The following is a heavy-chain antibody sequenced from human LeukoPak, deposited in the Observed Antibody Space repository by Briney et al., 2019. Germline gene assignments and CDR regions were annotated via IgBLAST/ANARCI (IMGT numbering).Heavy chain of an antibody. V-gene: IGHV5-51*01. D-gene: IGHD4-17*01. J-gene: IGHJ6*03. Sequence: GESLKISCKVSGYSFTNYWIGWVRQMPAKGLEWMGIIHPGDSDTRYSPSFQGQVTISADKSISTAYLQWSSLKASDTAIYYCARHHMTSVTTAPFYYIDVWGTGATVTVSS. CDR3: ARHHMTSVTTAPFYYIDV. CDR2: IHPGDSDT. CDR1: GYSFTNYW.